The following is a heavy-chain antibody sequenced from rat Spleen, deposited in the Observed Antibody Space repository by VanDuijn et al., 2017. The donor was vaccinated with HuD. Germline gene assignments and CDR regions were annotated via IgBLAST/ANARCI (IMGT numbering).Heavy chain of an antibody. CDR1: GFTFSDYA. J-gene: IGHJ2*01. Sequence: EVQLVESDGGLVQPGRSLKLSCAASGFTFSDYAMAWVRQAPTTGLEWVATISYGDSSGHSSTYYRDSVKGRFTISRDNAKSTLSLQMDSLRSEDAATYYCARRHYGYTDYFDYWGQGVMVTVSS. CDR2: ISYGDSSGHSST. V-gene: IGHV5-29*01. CDR3: ARRHYGYTDYFDY. D-gene: IGHD1-9*01.